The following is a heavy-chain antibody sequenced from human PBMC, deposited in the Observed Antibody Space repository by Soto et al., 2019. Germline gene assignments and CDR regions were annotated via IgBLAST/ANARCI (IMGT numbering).Heavy chain of an antibody. CDR1: VGSIRSGDYY. J-gene: IGHJ5*02. D-gene: IGHD2-2*02. Sequence: TLSLTCTFSVGSIRSGDYYWSWIRQPPGKGLEWIGYIYYSGSTYYNPSLKSRVTISVDTSKNQFSLKLSSVTAADTAVYYCARVRPVVPAAISWFDPSGKGTLVTVSS. CDR3: ARVRPVVPAAISWFDP. CDR2: IYYSGST. V-gene: IGHV4-30-4*01.